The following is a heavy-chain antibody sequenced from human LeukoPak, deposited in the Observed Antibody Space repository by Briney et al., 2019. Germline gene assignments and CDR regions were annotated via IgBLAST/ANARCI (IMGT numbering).Heavy chain of an antibody. CDR3: ARGPTFYDILTGYPRD. J-gene: IGHJ4*02. CDR2: IYHSGST. Sequence: SETLSLTCAVSGGSISSSNWWSWVRQPPGKGLEWIGEIYHSGSTNYNPSLKSRVTISVDKSKNQFSLKLSSVTAADTAVYYCARGPTFYDILTGYPRDWGQGTLVTVSS. D-gene: IGHD3-9*01. V-gene: IGHV4-4*02. CDR1: GGSISSSNW.